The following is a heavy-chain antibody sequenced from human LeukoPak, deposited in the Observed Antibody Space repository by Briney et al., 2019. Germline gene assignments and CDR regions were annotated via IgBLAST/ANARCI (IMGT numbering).Heavy chain of an antibody. CDR3: AREGDTYGPQVDYYFDY. J-gene: IGHJ4*02. D-gene: IGHD5-18*01. CDR1: GFTFSSYA. CDR2: INSSGGRT. V-gene: IGHV3-23*01. Sequence: GGSLRLSCAASGFTFSSYAMSWVRQAPGKGPEWVSSINSSGGRTYYADSVKGRFTISRDNAKNSLYLQMNSLRAEDTAVYYCAREGDTYGPQVDYYFDYWGQGTLVTVSS.